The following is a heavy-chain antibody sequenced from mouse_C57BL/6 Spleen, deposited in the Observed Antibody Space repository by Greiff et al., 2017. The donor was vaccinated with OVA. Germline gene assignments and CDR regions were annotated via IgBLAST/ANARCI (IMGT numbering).Heavy chain of an antibody. CDR2: INPGSGGT. Sequence: VKLMESGAELVRPGTSVKVSCKASGYAFTNYLIEWVKQRPGQGLEWIGVINPGSGGTNYNEKFKGKATLTADKSSSTAYMQLSSLTSEDSAVYFCARTTTVVAGGYWGQGTTLTVSS. D-gene: IGHD1-1*01. J-gene: IGHJ2*01. CDR3: ARTTTVVAGGY. V-gene: IGHV1-54*01. CDR1: GYAFTNYL.